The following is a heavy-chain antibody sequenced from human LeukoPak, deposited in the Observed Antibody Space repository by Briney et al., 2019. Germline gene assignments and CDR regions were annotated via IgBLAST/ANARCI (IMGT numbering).Heavy chain of an antibody. J-gene: IGHJ4*02. CDR1: GYSFTGYY. CDR2: INPNSGGT. D-gene: IGHD3-22*01. Sequence: ASVKVSCKASGYSFTGYYMHWVRQAPGQGLEWMGWINPNSGGTNYAQKFQGRVTMTRDTSISTAYMELSRLRSDDTAVYYCAREYSYESSAYYSWGQGTLVTVSS. V-gene: IGHV1-2*02. CDR3: AREYSYESSAYYS.